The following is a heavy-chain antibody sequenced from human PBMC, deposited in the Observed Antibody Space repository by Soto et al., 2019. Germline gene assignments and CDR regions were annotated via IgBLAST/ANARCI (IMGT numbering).Heavy chain of an antibody. CDR3: AVGYCSSTSCYSN. V-gene: IGHV4-34*01. Sequence: SETLSLTCAVYGGSFSGYYWSWIRQPPGKGLEWIGEINHSGSTNYNPSLKSRVTISVDTSKNQFSLKLSSVTAADTAVYYCAVGYCSSTSCYSNWGQGTPVTVSS. D-gene: IGHD2-2*01. J-gene: IGHJ4*02. CDR2: INHSGST. CDR1: GGSFSGYY.